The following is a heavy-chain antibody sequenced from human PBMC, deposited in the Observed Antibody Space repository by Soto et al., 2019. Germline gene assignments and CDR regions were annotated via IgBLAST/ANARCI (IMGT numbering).Heavy chain of an antibody. Sequence: QVQLQESGPGLVKPSETLSLTCTVSGGSISSYYWTWIRQPPGKGLEWIGFIYNSGSTHYNPSLRSRFTRSVDTSKNQFSLKLRSVTAADTAVYYCASMGYHYGSGSYPLDYWGQGTLVTVSS. D-gene: IGHD3-10*01. CDR3: ASMGYHYGSGSYPLDY. J-gene: IGHJ4*02. CDR2: IYNSGST. V-gene: IGHV4-59*08. CDR1: GGSISSYY.